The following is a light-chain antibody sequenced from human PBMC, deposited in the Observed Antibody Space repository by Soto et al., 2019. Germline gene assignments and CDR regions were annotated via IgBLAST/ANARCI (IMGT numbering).Light chain of an antibody. CDR2: EVS. CDR3: SSYTSNSTPVV. J-gene: IGLJ2*01. CDR1: SSDVGGYNY. Sequence: QSVLTQPASVSGSPGQSITISCTGTSSDVGGYNYVSWYQQHPGKAPQLMIHEVSNRPSGVSNRFSGSKSGNTASLTISGLQAEDEADYYCSSYTSNSTPVVFGGGTKLTVL. V-gene: IGLV2-14*01.